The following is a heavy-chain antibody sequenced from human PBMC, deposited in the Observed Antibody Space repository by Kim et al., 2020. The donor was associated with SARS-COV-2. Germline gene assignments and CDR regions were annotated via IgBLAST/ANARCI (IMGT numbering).Heavy chain of an antibody. Sequence: GGSLRLSCAASGFSFSSFDMHWVHQAPGKGLEWVAVISYDGRNKYYADSMEGRFSISRDNSRNTLYLQMSSLRVEDTAVYYCARHSRGGYWGQGTLVTVS. V-gene: IGHV3-33*05. CDR2: ISYDGRNK. CDR3: ARHSRGGY. J-gene: IGHJ4*02. CDR1: GFSFSSFD. D-gene: IGHD3-10*01.